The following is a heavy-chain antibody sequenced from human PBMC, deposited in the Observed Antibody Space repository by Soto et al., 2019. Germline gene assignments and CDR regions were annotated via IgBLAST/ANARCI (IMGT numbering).Heavy chain of an antibody. J-gene: IGHJ4*02. V-gene: IGHV1-69*13. D-gene: IGHD1-26*01. Sequence: AVKVSCKASGCTFSSYVISWLRQAPGQGLEWMGGVIPVLGQAYYAQNFQGRVTITADESTRTAYMELSSLRSEDTAVYFCARVGGVGAPPGSDFWGQGTLVTVSS. CDR1: GCTFSSYV. CDR3: ARVGGVGAPPGSDF. CDR2: VIPVLGQA.